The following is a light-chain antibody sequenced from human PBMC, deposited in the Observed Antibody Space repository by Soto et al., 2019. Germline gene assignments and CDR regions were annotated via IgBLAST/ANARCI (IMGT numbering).Light chain of an antibody. J-gene: IGLJ1*01. V-gene: IGLV2-14*01. CDR3: SSYTSSITYV. CDR2: EVS. CDR1: SSDVGGYNY. Sequence: QSVLTQPASVSGSPGQSITISCTGTSSDVGGYNYVSWYQQHPGKAPKLIIYEVSNRPSGVSNRFSGSKSGNTASLTISELLAEDVADYYCSSYTSSITYVFGTGTKVT.